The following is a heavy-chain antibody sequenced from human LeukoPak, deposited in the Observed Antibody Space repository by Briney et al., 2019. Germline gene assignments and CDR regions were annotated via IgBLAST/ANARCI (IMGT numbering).Heavy chain of an antibody. CDR1: GGSINTSW. D-gene: IGHD5-12*01. CDR3: ARSGGFDQT. Sequence: SETLSLTCTVSGGSINTSWWTWVRQPAGKGLEWIGRISPSGTTNYNPSLKSRVTMSRDTSKNQFSLKLNSVTAADTAVYYCARSGGFDQTWGQGTMVTISS. J-gene: IGHJ3*01. V-gene: IGHV4-4*07. CDR2: ISPSGTT.